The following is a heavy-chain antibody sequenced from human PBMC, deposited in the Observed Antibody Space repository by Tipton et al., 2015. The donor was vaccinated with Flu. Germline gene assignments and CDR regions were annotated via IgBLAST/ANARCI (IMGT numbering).Heavy chain of an antibody. D-gene: IGHD2-2*01. CDR3: ARHAAVVPAAITFYWFDP. CDR1: GGSISSSSYY. J-gene: IGHJ5*02. V-gene: IGHV4-39*01. Sequence: TLSLTCTVSGGSISSSSYYWGWIRQPPGKGLEWIGSIYYSGSTYYNPSLKSRVTISVDTSKNQFSLKLSSVTAADTAVYYCARHAAVVPAAITFYWFDPWGQGTLVTVSS. CDR2: IYYSGST.